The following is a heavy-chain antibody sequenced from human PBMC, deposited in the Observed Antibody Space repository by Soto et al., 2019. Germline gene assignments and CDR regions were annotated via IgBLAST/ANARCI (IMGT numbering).Heavy chain of an antibody. V-gene: IGHV3-48*01. CDR3: ATSLKTTVGTTA. D-gene: IGHD1-1*01. J-gene: IGHJ4*02. CDR2: ISSSSSTI. Sequence: PGGSLRLSCEASGFTFSNYGINWVRQAPGKGLEWVSHISSSSSTIYYAESVKGRFSISRDNAKNSLYLQMSSLRGEDAAVYYCATSLKTTVGTTAWGQGTQGTVAS. CDR1: GFTFSNYG.